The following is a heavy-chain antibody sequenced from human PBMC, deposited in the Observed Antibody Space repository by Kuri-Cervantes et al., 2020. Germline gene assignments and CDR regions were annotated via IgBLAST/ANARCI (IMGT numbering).Heavy chain of an antibody. Sequence: GESLKISCAASGFTFSSYWMSWVRQAPGKGLEWVANIKQDGSEKYYVDSVKGRFTISRDNAKNSLYLQMNSLRAEDTAVYYCATRILRMYYGEDYWGQGTLVTVSS. D-gene: IGHD3-3*01. J-gene: IGHJ4*02. CDR3: ATRILRMYYGEDY. CDR1: GFTFSSYW. V-gene: IGHV3-7*01. CDR2: IKQDGSEK.